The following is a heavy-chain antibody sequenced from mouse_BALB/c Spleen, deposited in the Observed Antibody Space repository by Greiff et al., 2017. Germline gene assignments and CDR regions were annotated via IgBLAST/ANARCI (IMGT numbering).Heavy chain of an antibody. Sequence: VQLQQSGAELVRSGASVKLSCTASGFNIKDYYMHWVKQRPEQGLEWIGWIDPENGDTEYDPKFQGKATMTADTSSNTAYLQLSSLTSEDTAVYYFSYGNYSCFAYWGQGTLVTVSA. CDR2: IDPENGDT. CDR3: SYGNYSCFAY. CDR1: GFNIKDYY. V-gene: IGHV14-4*02. D-gene: IGHD2-10*02. J-gene: IGHJ3*01.